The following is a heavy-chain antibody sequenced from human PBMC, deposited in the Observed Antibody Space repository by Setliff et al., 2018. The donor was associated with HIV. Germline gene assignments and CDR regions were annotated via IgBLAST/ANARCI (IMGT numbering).Heavy chain of an antibody. Sequence: PSETLSLTCTVSGDSISSSYYWTWIRQPPGKGLEWIGYIYTIGRTNYNPSLKNRGTISVDTSKNQFSLRLSSVTAADTAVYYCARGYSSSWYDSWGQGTLVTFSS. V-gene: IGHV4-4*08. D-gene: IGHD6-13*01. J-gene: IGHJ5*01. CDR1: GDSISSSYY. CDR2: IYTIGRT. CDR3: ARGYSSSWYDS.